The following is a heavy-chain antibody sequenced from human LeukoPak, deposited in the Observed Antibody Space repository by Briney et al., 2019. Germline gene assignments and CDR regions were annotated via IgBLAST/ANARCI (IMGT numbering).Heavy chain of an antibody. CDR1: GFTFSSCS. Sequence: GGSLRLSCAASGFTFSSCSMNWVRQAPGKGLEWVSSISSSSSYIYYADSVKGRFTISRDNAKNSLYLQMNSLRAEDTAVYYCARVQSEITMVRGVIKYYYYGMDVWGKGTTVTVSS. CDR2: ISSSSSYI. J-gene: IGHJ6*04. D-gene: IGHD3-10*01. CDR3: ARVQSEITMVRGVIKYYYYGMDV. V-gene: IGHV3-21*01.